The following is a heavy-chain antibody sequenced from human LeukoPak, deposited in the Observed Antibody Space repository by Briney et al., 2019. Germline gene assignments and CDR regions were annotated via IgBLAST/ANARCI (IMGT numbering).Heavy chain of an antibody. CDR1: GGSFSGYY. J-gene: IGHJ4*02. CDR2: INQSGST. V-gene: IGHV4-34*01. Sequence: SETLSLTCAVYGGSFSGYYWSWIRQPPGKGLEWIGEINQSGSTNYNPSLKSRVTISVDTSKNRFSLKLSSVTAADTAVYYCAVDYYDSSGYYDNFDYWGQGTLVTVSS. D-gene: IGHD3-22*01. CDR3: AVDYYDSSGYYDNFDY.